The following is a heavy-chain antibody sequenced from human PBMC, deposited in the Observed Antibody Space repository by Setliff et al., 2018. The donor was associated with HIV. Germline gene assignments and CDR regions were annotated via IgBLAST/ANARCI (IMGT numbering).Heavy chain of an antibody. D-gene: IGHD5-18*01. CDR1: GYNFATYY. CDR3: AKDQGHTAMAYVDN. J-gene: IGHJ4*02. V-gene: IGHV5-51*01. CDR2: INPGDSDS. Sequence: GESLKISCKTSGYNFATYYIVWVRQMPGKGLEWMGRINPGDSDSRYSPSFEGQVTISADKSISTTYLQWNSLGADDTAMYYCAKDQGHTAMAYVDNWGQGTLVTVSS.